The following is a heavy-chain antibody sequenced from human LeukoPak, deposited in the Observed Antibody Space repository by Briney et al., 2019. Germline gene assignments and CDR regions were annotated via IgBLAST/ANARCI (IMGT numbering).Heavy chain of an antibody. Sequence: SETLSLTCAVYGGSFCGYYWRWIRQHPGKGLEWIGYIYYSGTTYNNPSLKSRVTMSVDTSKNQFSLKLTSVTAADTAVYYCARGLRYFDYRNWGQGTLVTVSS. CDR1: GGSFCGYY. D-gene: IGHD3-9*01. J-gene: IGHJ4*02. CDR3: ARGLRYFDYRN. CDR2: IYYSGTT. V-gene: IGHV4-31*11.